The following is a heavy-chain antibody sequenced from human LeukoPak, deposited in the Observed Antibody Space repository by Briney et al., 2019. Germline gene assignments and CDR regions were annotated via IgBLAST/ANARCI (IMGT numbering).Heavy chain of an antibody. J-gene: IGHJ6*02. D-gene: IGHD2-21*01. CDR3: ARDLQMWTADYYYGMDV. CDR1: GYTFTGYY. Sequence: ASVKVSCKASGYTFTGYYMHWVRQAPGQGLEWMGWINPNSGGTNYAQKFQGRVTMTRDTSISTAHMELSRLRSDDTAVYYCARDLQMWTADYYYGMDVWGQGTTVTVSS. CDR2: INPNSGGT. V-gene: IGHV1-2*02.